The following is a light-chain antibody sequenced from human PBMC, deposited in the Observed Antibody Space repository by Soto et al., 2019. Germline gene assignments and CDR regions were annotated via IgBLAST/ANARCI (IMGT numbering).Light chain of an antibody. CDR1: RSFSSSY. V-gene: IGKV3-20*01. J-gene: IGKJ2*01. CDR3: HHYDSSPPYT. CDR2: AAS. Sequence: EIVLTQSPGTLSLSPGERATLSCRASRSFSSSYLAWYQHKVGQAPRLLIYAASTRATGIPDRFSGSGSATDFTPTISRLEPEDSAVYYCHHYDSSPPYTFGQGTKLEIK.